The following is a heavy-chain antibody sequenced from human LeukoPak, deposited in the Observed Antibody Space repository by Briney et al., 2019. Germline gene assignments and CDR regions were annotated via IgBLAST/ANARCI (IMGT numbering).Heavy chain of an antibody. CDR3: ARDLSSGWYPGYFDY. Sequence: GGSLRLSCAASGFTFSSYSINWVRQAPGKGLEWVSSISSSSSYIYYADSVKGRFTISRDNAKNSLYLQMNSLRAEDTAVYYCARDLSSGWYPGYFDYWGQGTLVTVSS. D-gene: IGHD6-19*01. J-gene: IGHJ4*02. V-gene: IGHV3-21*01. CDR2: ISSSSSYI. CDR1: GFTFSSYS.